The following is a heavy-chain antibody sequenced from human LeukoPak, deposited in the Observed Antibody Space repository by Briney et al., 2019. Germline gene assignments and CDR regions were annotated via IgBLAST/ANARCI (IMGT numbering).Heavy chain of an antibody. CDR3: ARAQAQQLVLVNY. CDR1: GGSISSHY. CDR2: IHYSGST. J-gene: IGHJ4*02. V-gene: IGHV4-59*11. Sequence: SETLSLTCTVSGGSISSHYWSWIRQPPGKGLEWVGYIHYSGSTNYNPSLKTRVTISVDASKNQFTLKLGSVAAADTAVYYCARAQAQQLVLVNYWGQGTLVTVSS. D-gene: IGHD6-13*01.